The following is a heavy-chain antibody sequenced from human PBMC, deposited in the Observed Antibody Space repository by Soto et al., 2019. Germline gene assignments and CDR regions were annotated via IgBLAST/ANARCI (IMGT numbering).Heavy chain of an antibody. V-gene: IGHV1-18*01. Sequence: ASVKVSCKASGYTFTSYGISWVRRAPGQGLEWMGWISAYNGNTNYAQKLQGRVTMTTDTSTSTAYMELRSLRSDDTAVYYCARVIQKRRYSGSYYPLHADYWGQGTLVTVSS. CDR3: ARVIQKRRYSGSYYPLHADY. CDR2: ISAYNGNT. CDR1: GYTFTSYG. J-gene: IGHJ4*02. D-gene: IGHD1-26*01.